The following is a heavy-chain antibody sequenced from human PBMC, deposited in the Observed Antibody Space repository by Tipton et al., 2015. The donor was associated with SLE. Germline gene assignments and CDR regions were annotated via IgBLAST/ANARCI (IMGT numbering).Heavy chain of an antibody. V-gene: IGHV4-39*07. CDR1: GGSISSSSYY. CDR2: IYYSGST. Sequence: TLSLTCTVSGGSISSSSYYWGWIRQPPGKGLEWIGGIYYSGSTYYNPSLKSRVTISVDTSKNQFSLKLSSVTAADTAVYYCAREPVEVREGSDLWGRGTLVTVSS. D-gene: IGHD2-21*01. CDR3: AREPVEVREGSDL. J-gene: IGHJ2*01.